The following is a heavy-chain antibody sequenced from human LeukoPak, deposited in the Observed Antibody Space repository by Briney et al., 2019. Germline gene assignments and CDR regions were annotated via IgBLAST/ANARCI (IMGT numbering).Heavy chain of an antibody. CDR3: ARAGGTIFGVVTLRYYFDY. CDR2: INHSGST. Sequence: SGTLSLTCAVYGGSFSGYYWSWIRQPPGKGLEWIGEINHSGSTNYNPSLKSRVTISVDTSKSQFSLKLSSVTAADTAVYYCARAGGTIFGVVTLRYYFDYWGQGTLVTVSS. J-gene: IGHJ4*02. D-gene: IGHD3-3*01. CDR1: GGSFSGYY. V-gene: IGHV4-34*01.